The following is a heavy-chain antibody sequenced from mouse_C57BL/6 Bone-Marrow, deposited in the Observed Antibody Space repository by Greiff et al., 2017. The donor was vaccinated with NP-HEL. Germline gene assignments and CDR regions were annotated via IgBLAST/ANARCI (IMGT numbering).Heavy chain of an antibody. Sequence: QVQLQQSGPELVKPGASVKISCKASGYAFSSSWMNWVKQRPGKGLEWIGRIYPGDGDTNYNGKFKGKATLTADKSSSTAYMQLSSLTSEDSAVYFCAREGGLGRGFAYWGQGTLVTVSA. D-gene: IGHD4-1*01. V-gene: IGHV1-82*01. CDR1: GYAFSSSW. CDR2: IYPGDGDT. CDR3: AREGGLGRGFAY. J-gene: IGHJ3*01.